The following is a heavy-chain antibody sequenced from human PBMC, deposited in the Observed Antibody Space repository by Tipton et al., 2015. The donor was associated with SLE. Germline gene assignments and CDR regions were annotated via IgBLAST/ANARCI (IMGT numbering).Heavy chain of an antibody. V-gene: IGHV5-51*01. J-gene: IGHJ3*02. D-gene: IGHD6-13*01. CDR3: ARHLGSSSWRRGEAFDI. Sequence: QSGPEVKKPGESLKISCKGSGYSFTSYWIGWVRQMPGKGLEWMGIIYPGDSDTRYSPSFQGQVTISADKSISTAYLQWSSLKASDTAMYYCARHLGSSSWRRGEAFDIWGQGTMVAVSS. CDR1: GYSFTSYW. CDR2: IYPGDSDT.